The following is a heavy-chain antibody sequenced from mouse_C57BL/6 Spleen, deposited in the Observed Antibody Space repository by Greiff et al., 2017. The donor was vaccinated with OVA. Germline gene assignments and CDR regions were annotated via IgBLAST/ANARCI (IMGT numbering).Heavy chain of an antibody. J-gene: IGHJ1*03. D-gene: IGHD2-4*01. Sequence: QVQLQQPGAELVRPGSSVKLSCKASGYTFTSYWMHWVKQRPIQGLEWIGNIDPSDSEHHYNQKFKDKATLTVDKSTSTAYMLLSSLTSEDSAVYYCRYYDYDEAYWCFDVWGTGTTVTVSS. CDR3: RYYDYDEAYWCFDV. CDR1: GYTFTSYW. V-gene: IGHV1-52*01. CDR2: IDPSDSEH.